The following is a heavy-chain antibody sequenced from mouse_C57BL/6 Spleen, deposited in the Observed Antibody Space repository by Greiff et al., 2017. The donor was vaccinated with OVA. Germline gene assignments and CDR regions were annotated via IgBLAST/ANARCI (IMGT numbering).Heavy chain of an antibody. J-gene: IGHJ2*01. D-gene: IGHD2-2*01. CDR2: IYPGNSDT. CDR1: GYTFTSYW. V-gene: IGHV1-5*01. Sequence: VQLQQSGTVLARPGASVKMSCKTSGYTFTSYWMHWVKQRPGQGLEWIGAIYPGNSDTSYNQKFKGKAKLTAVTSASTAYMELSSLTTEDSAVEYCTRAGMVTTGDYCDGWGQGTTLTVSS. CDR3: TRAGMVTTGDYCDG.